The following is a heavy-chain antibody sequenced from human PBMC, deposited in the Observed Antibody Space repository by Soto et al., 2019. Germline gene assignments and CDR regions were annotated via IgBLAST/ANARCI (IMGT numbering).Heavy chain of an antibody. D-gene: IGHD6-13*01. CDR3: AKDEAAAGTGYYYYGMDV. V-gene: IGHV3-30*18. CDR2: ISYDGSNK. J-gene: IGHJ6*02. CDR1: GFTFSSYG. Sequence: PGGSLRLSCAASGFTFSSYGMHWVRQAPGKGLEWVAVISYDGSNKYYADSVKGRFTISRDNSKNTLYLQMNSLRAEDTAVYYCAKDEAAAGTGYYYYGMDVWGQGTTVTVSS.